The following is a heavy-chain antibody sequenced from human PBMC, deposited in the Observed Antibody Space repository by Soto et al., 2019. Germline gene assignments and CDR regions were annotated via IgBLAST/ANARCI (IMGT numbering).Heavy chain of an antibody. CDR3: ARLGYCSSTSCYRGENYYYYGMDV. CDR1: GGSIISSNW. J-gene: IGHJ6*02. V-gene: IGHV4-4*02. Sequence: SETLSLTCAVSGGSIISSNWWSWVRQPPGKGLEWIGEIYHSGSTNYNPSLKSRVTISVDKSKNQFSLKLSSVTAADTAVYYCARLGYCSSTSCYRGENYYYYGMDVWGQGTTVTVSS. CDR2: IYHSGST. D-gene: IGHD2-2*02.